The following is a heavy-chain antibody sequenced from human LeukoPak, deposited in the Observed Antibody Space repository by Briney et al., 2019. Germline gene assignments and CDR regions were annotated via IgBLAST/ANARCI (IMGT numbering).Heavy chain of an antibody. V-gene: IGHV3-23*01. CDR1: GFTFSSYA. Sequence: PGGSLRLSCAASGFTFSSYAMNWVRQAPGKGLEWVSAISASGASTYHADSVKGRFTISRDNSKNTVYLQMNSLRAEDTAVYYCAKVWVGATRASDYWGQGTLVTVSS. D-gene: IGHD1-26*01. CDR3: AKVWVGATRASDY. CDR2: ISASGAST. J-gene: IGHJ4*02.